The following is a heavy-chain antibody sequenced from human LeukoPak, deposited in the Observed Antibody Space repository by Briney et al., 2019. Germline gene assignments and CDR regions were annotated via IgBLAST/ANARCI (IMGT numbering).Heavy chain of an antibody. V-gene: IGHV6-1*01. J-gene: IGHJ4*02. CDR1: GDSVSSNNAA. CDR3: GREVTDTRGFDY. Sequence: KQSQTLSLTCAILGDSVSSNNAAWNWIRQSPSRGLEWLGRTYYRSKWYNDYAGSVRSRITINPDTSRNQFSLQLNSVTPEDTAVYYCGREVTDTRGFDYWGQGTLVTVSS. CDR2: TYYRSKWYN. D-gene: IGHD2-21*02.